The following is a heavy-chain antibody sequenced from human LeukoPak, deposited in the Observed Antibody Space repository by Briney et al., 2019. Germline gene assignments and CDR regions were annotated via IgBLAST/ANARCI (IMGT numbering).Heavy chain of an antibody. V-gene: IGHV3-30*02. CDR3: AKCGPYSSKWYFNLIGY. D-gene: IGHD6-13*01. CDR1: GFTFSSYA. Sequence: GGSLRLSCAASGFTFSSYAMHWVRQAPGKGLEWVALIWYDGSNRDYADSVKGRFTVSRDNSKNTVYLQMNSLSPEDTAVYYCAKCGPYSSKWYFNLIGYWGHGTLVTVSS. J-gene: IGHJ4*01. CDR2: IWYDGSNR.